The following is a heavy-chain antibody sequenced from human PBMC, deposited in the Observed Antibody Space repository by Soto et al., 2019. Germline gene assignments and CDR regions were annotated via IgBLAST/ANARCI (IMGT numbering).Heavy chain of an antibody. CDR3: AKDSSSHPQGWFDP. CDR1: GFTFSSYA. Sequence: EVQLLESGGGLVQPGESLRLSCAASGFTFSSYAMTWVRQAPGKGLEWVSSISGSGDYTYFTDSVKGRFTISRDNSKDTLYLQMSSLRVEDTAIYYCAKDSSSHPQGWFDPWGQGTLVTVSS. J-gene: IGHJ5*02. D-gene: IGHD2-15*01. CDR2: ISGSGDYT. V-gene: IGHV3-23*01.